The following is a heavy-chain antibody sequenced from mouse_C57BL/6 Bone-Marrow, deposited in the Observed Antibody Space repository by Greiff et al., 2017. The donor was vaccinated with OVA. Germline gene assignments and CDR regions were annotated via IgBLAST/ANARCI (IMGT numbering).Heavy chain of an antibody. D-gene: IGHD4-1*01. V-gene: IGHV6-3*01. CDR3: KTGYYFDY. Sequence: DVKLQESGGGLVQPGGSMKLSCVASGFTFSNYWMNWVRQSPEKGLEWVAQIRLKSDNYATHYAESVKGRFTISRDDSKSSVYLQMNNLRAEDTGIYYCKTGYYFDYWGQGTTLTVSS. CDR2: IRLKSDNYAT. CDR1: GFTFSNYW. J-gene: IGHJ2*01.